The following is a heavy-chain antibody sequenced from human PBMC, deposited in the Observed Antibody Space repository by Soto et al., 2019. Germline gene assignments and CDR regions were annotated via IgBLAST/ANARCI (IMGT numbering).Heavy chain of an antibody. V-gene: IGHV4-61*08. CDR1: GGSISSGDDY. D-gene: IGHD6-13*01. J-gene: IGHJ6*02. Sequence: SETLSLTYTVSGGSISSGDDYWNWIRQHPGKGLEWIGYIYYSGSTNYNPSLKNRVTISEDTSKNQFSLKLSSVTAADTAVYYCARESSSWYGDYYYGMDVWGQGTTVTVSS. CDR2: IYYSGST. CDR3: ARESSSWYGDYYYGMDV.